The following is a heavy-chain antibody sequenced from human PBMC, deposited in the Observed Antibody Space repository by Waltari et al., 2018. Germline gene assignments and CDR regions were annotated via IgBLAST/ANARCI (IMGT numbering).Heavy chain of an antibody. D-gene: IGHD6-13*01. Sequence: QLQLQESGPGLVKPSETLSLNCKVSGGSISSSSYYWGWIRQPPGKGLEWIGSIYYSGSTYYNPSLKSRVTISVDTSKNQFSLKLSSVTAADTAVYYCARQGGSSWATDYYFDYWGQGTLVTVSS. V-gene: IGHV4-39*01. CDR2: IYYSGST. CDR1: GGSISSSSYY. J-gene: IGHJ4*02. CDR3: ARQGGSSWATDYYFDY.